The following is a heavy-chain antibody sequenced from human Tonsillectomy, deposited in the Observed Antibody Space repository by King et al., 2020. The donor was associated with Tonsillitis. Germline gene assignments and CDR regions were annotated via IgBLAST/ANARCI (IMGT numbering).Heavy chain of an antibody. CDR1: GFTFSSYA. D-gene: IGHD3-16*01. V-gene: IGHV3-23*04. Sequence: VQLVESGGGLVQPGGSLRLSCAASGFTFSSYAMSWVRQAPGKGLEWVSAISGSGDSTYYGDSVKGRFTISRDNSKNTLYLQMNSLRAEDTAIYYCAKGADPGGAMTLFHYWGQGTLVTVSS. CDR3: AKGADPGGAMTLFHY. CDR2: ISGSGDST. J-gene: IGHJ4*02.